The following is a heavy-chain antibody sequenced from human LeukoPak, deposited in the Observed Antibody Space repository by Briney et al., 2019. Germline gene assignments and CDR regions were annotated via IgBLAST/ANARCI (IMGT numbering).Heavy chain of an antibody. Sequence: PSETLSLTCTVSGGSISSTSHYWGWIRQPPGKGLEWIGGIYYSGSTYYNPSLKSRVTISVDTSKNQFSLKLSSVTAADTAVYYCARHLGTAMVTTDYWGQGTLVTVSS. D-gene: IGHD5-18*01. J-gene: IGHJ4*02. CDR3: ARHLGTAMVTTDY. V-gene: IGHV4-39*01. CDR1: GGSISSTSHY. CDR2: IYYSGST.